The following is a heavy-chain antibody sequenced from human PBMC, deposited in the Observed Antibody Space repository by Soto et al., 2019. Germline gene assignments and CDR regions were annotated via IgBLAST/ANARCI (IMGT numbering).Heavy chain of an antibody. J-gene: IGHJ5*02. CDR1: GFTFSSYA. CDR3: AKETPCETYQLLCGWFDP. V-gene: IGHV3-23*01. D-gene: IGHD2-2*01. Sequence: GGSLRLSCAASGFTFSSYAMSWVRQAPGKGLEWVSAISGSGGSTYYADSVKGRFTISRDNSKNTLYLQMNSLRAEDTAVYYCAKETPCETYQLLCGWFDPWGQGTLVTVSS. CDR2: ISGSGGST.